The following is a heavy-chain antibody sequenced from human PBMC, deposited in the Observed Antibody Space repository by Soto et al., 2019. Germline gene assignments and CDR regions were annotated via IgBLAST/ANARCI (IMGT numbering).Heavy chain of an antibody. CDR1: GDSLHSYY. V-gene: IGHV4-59*08. CDR2: IYYAGST. Sequence: SETLSLTCSVSGDSLHSYYWSWIRQPPGKGLEWVGYIYYAGSTTYNPSLKSRVTISLDTSKNQFSLELASVTAADTAVYYCARLGGYYQALSAWGQGILVTVSS. D-gene: IGHD3-3*01. CDR3: ARLGGYYQALSA. J-gene: IGHJ5*02.